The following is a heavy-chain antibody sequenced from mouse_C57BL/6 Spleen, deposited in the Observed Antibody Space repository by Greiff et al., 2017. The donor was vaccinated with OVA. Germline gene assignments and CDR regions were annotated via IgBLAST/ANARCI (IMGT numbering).Heavy chain of an antibody. CDR1: GYTFTDYE. J-gene: IGHJ3*01. Sequence: VQLQQSGAELVRPGASVTLSCKASGYTFTDYEMHWVEQTPVHGLEWIGAIDPETGGTAYNQKFKGKAILTADKSSSTAYMELRSLPSEDSAVYYCTFFADWGQGTLVTVSA. CDR3: TFFAD. V-gene: IGHV1-15*01. CDR2: IDPETGGT.